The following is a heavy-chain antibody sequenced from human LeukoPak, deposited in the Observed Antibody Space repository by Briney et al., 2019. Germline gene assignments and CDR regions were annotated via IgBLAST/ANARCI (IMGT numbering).Heavy chain of an antibody. V-gene: IGHV4-34*01. CDR1: GGSFSGYH. Sequence: PSETLSLTCAVHGGSFSGYHWNWIRQSPERGLEWIGEINDRGRTNYNPSLKSRVSLSVDTSRKEFSLKLSAVTAADTAVYYCERDPTTVTTLPYYFDFWGQGTLVTVSS. CDR3: ERDPTTVTTLPYYFDF. J-gene: IGHJ4*02. CDR2: INDRGRT. D-gene: IGHD4-17*01.